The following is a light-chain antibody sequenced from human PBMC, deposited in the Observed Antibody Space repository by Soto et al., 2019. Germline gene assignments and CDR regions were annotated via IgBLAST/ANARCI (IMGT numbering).Light chain of an antibody. CDR1: QSVGTS. CDR3: QHRSSWPRS. Sequence: DIVLTQSPATLSLSPGDRATLSCRASQSVGTSLAWYKQQPGQAPRLLIHDAAYRASGIPERFRGSGSGTAFSRSISSLEPDDFALYYCQHRSSWPRSFGRGTKVEV. CDR2: DAA. J-gene: IGKJ1*01. V-gene: IGKV3-11*01.